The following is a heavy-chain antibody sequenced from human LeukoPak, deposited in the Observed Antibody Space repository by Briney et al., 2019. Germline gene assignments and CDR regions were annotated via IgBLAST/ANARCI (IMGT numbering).Heavy chain of an antibody. CDR3: ARGSIAAAEGSHWFDP. Sequence: SETLSLTCAVYGGSFSGYYWSWIRQPPGKGLEWIGEINHSGSTNYNPSLKSQVTISVDTSKNHFSLKVSSVTAADTAVYYCARGSIAAAEGSHWFDPWGQGTLVTVSS. D-gene: IGHD6-13*01. CDR2: INHSGST. V-gene: IGHV4-34*01. CDR1: GGSFSGYY. J-gene: IGHJ5*02.